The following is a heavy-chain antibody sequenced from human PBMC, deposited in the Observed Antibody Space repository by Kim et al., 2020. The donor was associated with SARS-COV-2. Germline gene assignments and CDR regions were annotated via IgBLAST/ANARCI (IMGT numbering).Heavy chain of an antibody. CDR2: IYYTGGT. CDR3: ARRDYYHYGTDV. V-gene: IGHV4-39*01. CDR1: GGSISRSSYY. Sequence: SETLSLTCTVSGGSISRSSYYWDWIRQPPGKGLEWMGNIYYTGGTYYNPSLKSRVTISVDTSKNQFSLKLSPVAAADTAIYYCARRDYYHYGTDVWGQGTTVTVSS. J-gene: IGHJ6*02.